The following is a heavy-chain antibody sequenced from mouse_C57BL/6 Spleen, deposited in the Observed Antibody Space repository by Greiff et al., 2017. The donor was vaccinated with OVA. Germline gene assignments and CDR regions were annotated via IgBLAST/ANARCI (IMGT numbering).Heavy chain of an antibody. CDR2: ISDGGSYT. D-gene: IGHD1-1*02. V-gene: IGHV5-4*01. Sequence: EVMLVESGGGLVKPGGSLKLSCAASGFTFSSYAMSWVRQTPEKRLEWVATISDGGSYTYYPDNVKGRFTISRDNAKNNLYLQMSHLKSEDTAMDYCARERGGYNPFDYWGQGTTLTVSS. CDR3: ARERGGYNPFDY. J-gene: IGHJ2*01. CDR1: GFTFSSYA.